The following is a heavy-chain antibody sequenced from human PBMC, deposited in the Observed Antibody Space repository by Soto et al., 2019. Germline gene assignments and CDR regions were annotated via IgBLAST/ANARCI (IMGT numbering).Heavy chain of an antibody. J-gene: IGHJ6*02. V-gene: IGHV4-31*03. Sequence: SETLSLTCTVSGGSISSVGYYWSWIRQHPGKGLEWIGYIYYSGSTYYNPSLKSRVTISVDTSKNQFSLKLSSVTAADTAVYYCARDKGAAPRYYYGMDVWGQGTTVTVSS. CDR3: ARDKGAAPRYYYGMDV. CDR1: GGSISSVGYY. CDR2: IYYSGST. D-gene: IGHD1-26*01.